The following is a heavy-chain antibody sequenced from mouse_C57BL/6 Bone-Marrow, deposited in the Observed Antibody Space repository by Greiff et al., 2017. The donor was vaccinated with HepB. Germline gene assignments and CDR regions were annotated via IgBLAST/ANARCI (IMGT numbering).Heavy chain of an antibody. J-gene: IGHJ2*01. CDR1: GYTFTSYW. D-gene: IGHD1-3*01. CDR2: IDPNSGGT. Sequence: VQLQQPGAELVKPGASVKLSCKASGYTFTSYWMHWVKQSPARGLEWIGRIDPNSGGTKYNEKFKSKATLTVDKPSSTAYMQLSSLTSEDSAVYYCARSVISPLAPYYFDYWGQGTTLTVSS. CDR3: ARSVISPLAPYYFDY. V-gene: IGHV1-72*01.